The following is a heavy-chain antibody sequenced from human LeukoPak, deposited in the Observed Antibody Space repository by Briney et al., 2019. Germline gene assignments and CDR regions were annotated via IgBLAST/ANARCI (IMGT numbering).Heavy chain of an antibody. CDR2: TNHSGST. V-gene: IGHV4-39*07. D-gene: IGHD2-15*01. Sequence: PSETLSLTCTVSGGSISSGGYYWSWIRQHPGKELEWIGETNHSGSTNYNPSLKSRVTISVDTSKNQFSLKLSSVTAADTAVYYCARGSLGYCSGGSCYSSQIMDNWFDPWGQGTLVTVSS. CDR3: ARGSLGYCSGGSCYSSQIMDNWFDP. CDR1: GGSISSGGYY. J-gene: IGHJ5*02.